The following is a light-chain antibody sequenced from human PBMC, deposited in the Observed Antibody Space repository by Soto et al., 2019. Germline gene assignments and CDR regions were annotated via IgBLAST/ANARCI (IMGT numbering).Light chain of an antibody. Sequence: DIQMTQSPSTLSASVGDRVTITCRASQSISYWLAWYQQKPGKAPNLLIYKAPSLESGVQSRFSVNGSGTDFTLTISSLQPDDFATYYCQQYNNYWTFGQGTKVEIK. J-gene: IGKJ1*01. V-gene: IGKV1-5*03. CDR3: QQYNNYWT. CDR1: QSISYW. CDR2: KAP.